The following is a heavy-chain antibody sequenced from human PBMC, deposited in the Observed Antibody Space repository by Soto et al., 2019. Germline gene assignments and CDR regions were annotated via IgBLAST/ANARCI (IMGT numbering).Heavy chain of an antibody. D-gene: IGHD2-8*02. J-gene: IGHJ6*02. Sequence: QVQLVQSGAEVKKPGASVKVSCKASGYTFTSYGISWVRQAPGQGLEWMGWFSADNGNTNYAQKHQGSVTMTTDTSTSTAYMALRSLRSADTAVYYCAFRFRRTGGYYYGMDVWGQGTTVTVSS. CDR2: FSADNGNT. CDR1: GYTFTSYG. V-gene: IGHV1-18*04. CDR3: AFRFRRTGGYYYGMDV.